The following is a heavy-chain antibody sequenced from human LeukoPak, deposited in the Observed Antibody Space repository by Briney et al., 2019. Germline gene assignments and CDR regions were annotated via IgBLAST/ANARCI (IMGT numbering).Heavy chain of an antibody. CDR3: ARQGSGSARD. CDR2: IYHSGST. D-gene: IGHD6-19*01. CDR1: GYSISSGYY. Sequence: SETLSLTCTVSGYSISSGYYWGWIRQPPGKGLEWIGSIYHSGSTYYNPSLKSRVTISVDTSKNQFSLKLSSVTAADTAVYYCARQGSGSARDWGQGTLVTVSS. J-gene: IGHJ4*02. V-gene: IGHV4-38-2*02.